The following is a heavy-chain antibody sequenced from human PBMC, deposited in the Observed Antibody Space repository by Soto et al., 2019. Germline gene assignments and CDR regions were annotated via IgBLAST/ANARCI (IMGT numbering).Heavy chain of an antibody. CDR1: GDSVSSYY. CDR2: SYYSGST. V-gene: IGHV4-59*02. D-gene: IGHD3-9*01. J-gene: IGHJ4*02. CDR3: ARSHDILTGFSSPHFDY. Sequence: QVQLQESGPGLVKPSETLSLTCTVSGDSVSSYYWSWIRQPPGKGLEWIGYSYYSGSTNYNPSLTRLVTIPVDTSKTQFSLKLSSVTAADTAVYYCARSHDILTGFSSPHFDYWGQGTLVTVSS.